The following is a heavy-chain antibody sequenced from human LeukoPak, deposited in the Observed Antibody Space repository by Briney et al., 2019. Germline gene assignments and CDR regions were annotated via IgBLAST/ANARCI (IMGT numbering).Heavy chain of an antibody. V-gene: IGHV1-18*04. CDR2: ISAYSGHT. Sequence: GASVKVSCKASGYTFTTYYMHWVRQATGQGLEWMGWISAYSGHTNYAQKLQGRVTMTTDTSTSTAYMELRSLRSDDTAVYYCARDNHSGSWSWFDPRGQGTLVSVSA. D-gene: IGHD6-13*01. CDR3: ARDNHSGSWSWFDP. CDR1: GYTFTTYY. J-gene: IGHJ5*02.